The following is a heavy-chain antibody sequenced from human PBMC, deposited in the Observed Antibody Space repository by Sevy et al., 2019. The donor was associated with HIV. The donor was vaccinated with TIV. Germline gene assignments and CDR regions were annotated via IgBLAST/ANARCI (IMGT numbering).Heavy chain of an antibody. Sequence: SETLSLTCTVXGXXISSXXYYWGWIRQPPGKGLEWIGSIYYSGSTYYNPSLKSRVTISVDTSKNQFSLKLSSVTAADXXVYYCARHEKGIAAAGRPDXXWFDPWGQGTLVTVSS. V-gene: IGHV4-39*01. D-gene: IGHD6-13*01. CDR3: ARHEKGIAAAGRPDXXWFDP. CDR2: IYYSGST. CDR1: GXXISSXXYY. J-gene: IGHJ5*02.